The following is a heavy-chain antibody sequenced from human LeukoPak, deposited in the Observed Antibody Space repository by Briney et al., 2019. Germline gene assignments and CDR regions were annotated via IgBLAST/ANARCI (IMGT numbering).Heavy chain of an antibody. J-gene: IGHJ4*02. CDR2: INPNTGGT. Sequence: ASVKVSCKTSGYTFTVHFMYWVRQAPGQGLEWMGWINPNTGGTNYAQKFQGRVTMTRDTSSSTAYMELTRLTSDDTAVYYCARDHLSSGSYSIAYYFDYWGQGTLVTVSS. CDR3: ARDHLSSGSYSIAYYFDY. CDR1: GYTFTVHF. V-gene: IGHV1-2*02. D-gene: IGHD1-26*01.